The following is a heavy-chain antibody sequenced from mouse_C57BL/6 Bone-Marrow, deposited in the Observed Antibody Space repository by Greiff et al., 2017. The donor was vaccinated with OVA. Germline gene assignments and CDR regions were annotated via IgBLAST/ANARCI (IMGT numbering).Heavy chain of an antibody. CDR2: FYPGSGSI. V-gene: IGHV1-62-2*01. D-gene: IGHD1-1*01. Sequence: QVQLKQSGAELVKPGASVKLSCKASGYTFTEYTIHWVKQRSGQGLEWIGWFYPGSGSIKYNEKFKDKATLTADKSSSTVYMELSRLTSEDSAVYFCARHEAPYYYGSSPWFAYWGQGTLVTVSA. CDR3: ARHEAPYYYGSSPWFAY. CDR1: GYTFTEYT. J-gene: IGHJ3*01.